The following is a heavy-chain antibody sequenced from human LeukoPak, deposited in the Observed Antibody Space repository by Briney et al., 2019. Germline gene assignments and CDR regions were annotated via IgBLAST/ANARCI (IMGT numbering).Heavy chain of an antibody. CDR1: GFTFSSYG. CDR3: AKARSRLVILYYGMDV. Sequence: GGSLRLSCAASGFTFSSYGMHWVRQAPGKGLEWVAVIWYDGSNKYYADSVKGRFTISRDNSKNTLYLQMNSLRAEDTAVYYCAKARSRLVILYYGMDVWGQGTTVTVSS. J-gene: IGHJ6*02. V-gene: IGHV3-30*02. CDR2: IWYDGSNK. D-gene: IGHD3-9*01.